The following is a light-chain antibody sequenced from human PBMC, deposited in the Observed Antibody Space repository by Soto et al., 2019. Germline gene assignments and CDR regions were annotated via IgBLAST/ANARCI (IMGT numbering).Light chain of an antibody. CDR3: QQNNNWPPIT. J-gene: IGKJ5*01. Sequence: EIVMTQSADSLPVSTGARAPIACRASQSVSSNLAWYQQKPGQAPRLLXYAASTRATGVPARFSGSGSGTELTLTISSLHSEDFAVYYCQQNNNWPPITFGQGTRLEIK. CDR2: AAS. CDR1: QSVSSN. V-gene: IGKV3-15*01.